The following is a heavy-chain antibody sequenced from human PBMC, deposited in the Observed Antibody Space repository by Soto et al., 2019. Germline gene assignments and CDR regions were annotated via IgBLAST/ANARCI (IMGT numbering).Heavy chain of an antibody. Sequence: SETLSLTCTVSGGSISSSSYYWGWIRQPPGKGLEWIGSIYYSGSTYYNPSLKSRVTISVDTSKNQFSLKLSSVTAADTAVYYCVGCELDMPSTSCYAASWGQGTLVTVSS. CDR2: IYYSGST. V-gene: IGHV4-39*01. D-gene: IGHD2-2*01. J-gene: IGHJ5*02. CDR1: GGSISSSSYY. CDR3: VGCELDMPSTSCYAAS.